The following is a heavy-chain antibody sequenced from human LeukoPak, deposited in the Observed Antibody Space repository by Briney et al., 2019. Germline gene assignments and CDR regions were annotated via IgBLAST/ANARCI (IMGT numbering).Heavy chain of an antibody. CDR2: IYRGGST. V-gene: IGHV3-53*05. J-gene: IGHJ6*02. Sequence: KAGGSLRLSCAASGFTVSSNYMSWVRQAPGKGLEWVSVIYRGGSTYYADSVKGRFTISRDNSKNTLYLQMNSLRAEDTAVYYCARDSPVVVPAAHYYYYGMDVWGQGTTVTVSS. D-gene: IGHD2-2*01. CDR3: ARDSPVVVPAAHYYYYGMDV. CDR1: GFTVSSNY.